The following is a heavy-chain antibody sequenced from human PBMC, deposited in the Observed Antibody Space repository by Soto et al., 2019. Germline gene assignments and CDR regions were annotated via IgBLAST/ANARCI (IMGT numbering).Heavy chain of an antibody. V-gene: IGHV3-66*01. D-gene: IGHD2-21*02. CDR2: IYSGGTT. J-gene: IGHJ4*02. CDR1: GFTVSSNY. CDR3: ARGRPGRGTDCFPIEY. Sequence: EVQLVESGGGLVQPGGSLRLSCAASGFTVSSNYMSWVRQAPGKGLESVSFIYSGGTTYYADSVKGRFTISRDSSKNTVFLQMNSLRAEDTAVYYCARGRPGRGTDCFPIEYWGQGILVIVSS.